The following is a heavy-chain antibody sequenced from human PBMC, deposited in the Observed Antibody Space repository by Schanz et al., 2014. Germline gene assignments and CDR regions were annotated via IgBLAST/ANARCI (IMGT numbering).Heavy chain of an antibody. Sequence: QVQLVQSGAEVMKPGSSVKVSCKASGYIFGSHGMTWVRQAPGQGPELMGWINAHTGNTQYAQKFQGRVTMTRDTSTSTVYMELSSLRSEDTAVYYCTKGRTFGRWGQGTLVTVSS. CDR2: INAHTGNT. J-gene: IGHJ4*02. CDR1: GYIFGSHG. CDR3: TKGRTFGR. V-gene: IGHV1-8*01. D-gene: IGHD3-16*01.